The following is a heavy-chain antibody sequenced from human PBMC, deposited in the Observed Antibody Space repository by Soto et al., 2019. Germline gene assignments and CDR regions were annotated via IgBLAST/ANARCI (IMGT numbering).Heavy chain of an antibody. D-gene: IGHD6-13*01. Sequence: QVQLQESGPGLVKPSQTLSLICTVSGGSINSGGYYWGWIRQHPGKGLEWIGNIYYSGSTYYNPYHRSLITIATVASETQYSLSLSSVTAADAAVYFCSRADRLSGDSSSWVFDYWGQGALVTVSS. CDR1: GGSINSGGYY. CDR2: IYYSGST. CDR3: SRADRLSGDSSSWVFDY. J-gene: IGHJ4*02. V-gene: IGHV4-31*01.